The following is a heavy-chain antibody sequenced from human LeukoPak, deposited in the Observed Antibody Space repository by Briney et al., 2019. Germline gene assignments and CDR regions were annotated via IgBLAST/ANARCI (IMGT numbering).Heavy chain of an antibody. Sequence: GGSLRLSCAASGFNFGTHGMHWVRQAPGKGLEWVAIIWFDGSYKYYADSVKGRFTISRDNSKNMLYLEMKSLRTEDTALYYCARDQDGYNLFDYWGQGTLVTVSS. V-gene: IGHV3-33*01. CDR2: IWFDGSYK. CDR1: GFNFGTHG. J-gene: IGHJ4*02. D-gene: IGHD5-24*01. CDR3: ARDQDGYNLFDY.